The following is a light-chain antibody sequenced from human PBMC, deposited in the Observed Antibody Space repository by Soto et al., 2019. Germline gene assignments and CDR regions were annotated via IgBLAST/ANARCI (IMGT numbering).Light chain of an antibody. V-gene: IGKV1-9*01. Sequence: IRMTQSSSPLSASTGDRVTTTCRARQGISNFLAWYQHKPVKAPKLLIYAASTLQSGVPSRFSGSGSGTECTLTISSLQPEDVATYYCQQLNSYLFTFGPGTKVDI. J-gene: IGKJ3*01. CDR1: QGISNF. CDR2: AAS. CDR3: QQLNSYLFT.